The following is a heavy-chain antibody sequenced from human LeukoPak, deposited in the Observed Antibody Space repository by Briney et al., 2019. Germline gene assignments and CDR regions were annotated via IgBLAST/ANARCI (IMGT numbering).Heavy chain of an antibody. CDR3: ARDRSAYNNGGGELGH. CDR1: GFTFSSYY. V-gene: IGHV3-21*06. Sequence: GRSLRLSCAASGFTFSSYYMYWVRQAPARGWECVSSISTRSSYKYSADSVKGRFPISRDNAKNSLFLQMNNLRAEDTATYYCARDRSAYNNGGGELGHWGQGTLVTVSS. CDR2: ISTRSSYK. D-gene: IGHD3-10*01. J-gene: IGHJ1*01.